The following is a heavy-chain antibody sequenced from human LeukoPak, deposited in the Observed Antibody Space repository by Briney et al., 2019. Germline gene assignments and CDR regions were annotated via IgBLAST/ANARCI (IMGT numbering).Heavy chain of an antibody. CDR3: ARERAGIWDSFDY. CDR2: ISGNGGRT. D-gene: IGHD3-10*01. V-gene: IGHV3-23*01. Sequence: SCXASGFTLSSYGMSWVRQAPGKGMEWVSVISGNGGRTYSADSVKGRFTISRDNSKNTVYLQMNSLRAEDTAVYYCARERAGIWDSFDYWGQGTLVTVSS. J-gene: IGHJ4*02. CDR1: GFTLSSYG.